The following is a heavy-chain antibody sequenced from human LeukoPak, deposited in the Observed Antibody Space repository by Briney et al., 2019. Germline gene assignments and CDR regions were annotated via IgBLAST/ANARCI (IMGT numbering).Heavy chain of an antibody. CDR3: ARDAVVPARLLDY. CDR2: IYHSGST. V-gene: IGHV4-38-2*02. Sequence: PSETLSLTCTVSGYSISSGYYWGWIRRPPGKGLEWIGSIYHSGSTYYNPSLKSRVTISVDTSKNQFSLKLSSVTAADTAVYYCARDAVVPARLLDYWGQGTLVTVSS. J-gene: IGHJ4*02. D-gene: IGHD2-2*01. CDR1: GYSISSGYY.